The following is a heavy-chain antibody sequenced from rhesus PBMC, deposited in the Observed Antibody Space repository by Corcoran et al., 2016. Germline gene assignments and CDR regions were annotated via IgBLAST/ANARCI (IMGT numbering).Heavy chain of an antibody. D-gene: IGHD5-42*01. CDR2: IYGSGGSN. CDR3: ARVGSSWSEWDTVGTEWYFDL. Sequence: QVQLQESGPGLVKPSETLSLTCAVSGYSISSGYYWGWIRQPPGKGLEWMGSIYGSGGSNYLNPSLKSRVTLSVDPSKNQFSLQLSSVTAADTAVYYCARVGSSWSEWDTVGTEWYFDLWGPGTPITISS. V-gene: IGHV4S14*01. CDR1: GYSISSGYY. J-gene: IGHJ2*01.